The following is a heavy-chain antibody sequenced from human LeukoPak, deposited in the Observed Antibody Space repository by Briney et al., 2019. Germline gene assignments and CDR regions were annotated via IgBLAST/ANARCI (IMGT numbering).Heavy chain of an antibody. CDR3: AREGGIPVDGTGDNWFDP. Sequence: SETLSLTCAVYGGSFSGYYWSWIRQPPGKGLEWIGEINHSGSTNYNPSLKSRVTISVDTSKNQFSLKLSSVTAADTAVYYCAREGGIPVDGTGDNWFDPWGQGTLVTVSS. CDR2: INHSGST. J-gene: IGHJ5*02. V-gene: IGHV4-34*01. D-gene: IGHD6-19*01. CDR1: GGSFSGYY.